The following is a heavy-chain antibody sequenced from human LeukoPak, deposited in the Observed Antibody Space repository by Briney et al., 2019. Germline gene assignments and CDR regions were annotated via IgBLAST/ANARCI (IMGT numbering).Heavy chain of an antibody. J-gene: IGHJ4*02. D-gene: IGHD2-15*01. CDR1: CGSISIYY. CDR2: VYTSGST. Sequence: SETLSPTCTVSCGSISIYYWSWIRQPAGKGLEWIGRVYTSGSTNYNPSLKTRVTMTVDTSKNQFSLKLSSVTAADTAVYYCARERYCSGGSCYLYFDYWGQGTLVTVSS. CDR3: ARERYCSGGSCYLYFDY. V-gene: IGHV4-4*07.